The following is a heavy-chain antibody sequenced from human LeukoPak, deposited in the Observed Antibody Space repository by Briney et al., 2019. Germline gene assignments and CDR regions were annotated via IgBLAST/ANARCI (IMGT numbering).Heavy chain of an antibody. CDR2: ISSSSSYI. J-gene: IGHJ4*02. CDR3: ARDKCSGGSCYDY. CDR1: GFTFSSYS. Sequence: GGSLRLSCAASGFTFSSYSMNWVRQAPGKGLEWVSSISSSSSYIYYADSVKGRFTISRDNAKNSLYLKMNSLRAEDTAVYYCARDKCSGGSCYDYWGQGTLVTVSS. V-gene: IGHV3-21*01. D-gene: IGHD2-15*01.